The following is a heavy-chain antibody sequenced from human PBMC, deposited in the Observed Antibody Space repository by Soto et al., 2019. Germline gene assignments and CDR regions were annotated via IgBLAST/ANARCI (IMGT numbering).Heavy chain of an antibody. J-gene: IGHJ4*02. CDR2: ISGFTGTT. V-gene: IGHV4-4*07. Sequence: SETLSLTXFVSGDSIGRSYWSWVRQTAGKGLEWIGRISGFTGTTNYNPSLKSRVTLSQDRSTNQFSLKLSSVTAADTAVYYCARERHNYGSNDYWGQGILVTVSS. CDR3: ARERHNYGSNDY. D-gene: IGHD3-10*01. CDR1: GDSIGRSY.